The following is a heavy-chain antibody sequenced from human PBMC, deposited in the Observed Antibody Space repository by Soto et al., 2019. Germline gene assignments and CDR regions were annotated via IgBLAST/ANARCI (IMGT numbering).Heavy chain of an antibody. Sequence: QVQLQQSGPGLVKPSQTLSLTCAISGDSVSSNSAAWNWIRQSPSRGLEWLGRTYYRSQWYHGYALFVKSRITIDPDTSKNHFSLHLNSVTPEDTAVYYCARERGFLSEAFDIWGRGTMVTVSS. CDR2: TYYRSQWYH. CDR1: GDSVSSNSAA. CDR3: ARERGFLSEAFDI. J-gene: IGHJ3*02. V-gene: IGHV6-1*02. D-gene: IGHD2-21*01.